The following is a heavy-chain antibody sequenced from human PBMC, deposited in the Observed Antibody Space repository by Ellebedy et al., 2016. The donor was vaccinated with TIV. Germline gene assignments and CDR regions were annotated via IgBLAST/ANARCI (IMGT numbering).Heavy chain of an antibody. CDR1: GGSFSGYS. D-gene: IGHD3-10*01. CDR3: ARLLITMVYGMDV. CDR2: INHSGST. V-gene: IGHV4-34*01. J-gene: IGHJ6*02. Sequence: MPSETLSLTCAVYGGSFSGYSWRWIRQSPGKGLEWIGEINHSGSTNYNPSLKSRVIISVDTSKNQFSLKLSSVTAADTAVYYCARLLITMVYGMDVWGQGTTVTVSS.